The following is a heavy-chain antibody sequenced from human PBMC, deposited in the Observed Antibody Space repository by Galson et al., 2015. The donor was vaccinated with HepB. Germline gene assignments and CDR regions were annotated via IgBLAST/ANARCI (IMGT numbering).Heavy chain of an antibody. CDR2: ISWDGGST. D-gene: IGHD2/OR15-2a*01. CDR1: GFTFDDYA. V-gene: IGHV3-43D*04. J-gene: IGHJ4*02. CDR3: AKDLEPYYYYFDY. Sequence: SLRLSCAASGFTFDDYAMHWVRRAPGKGLEWVSLISWDGGSTYYADSVKGRFTISRDNSKNSLYLQMNSLRAEDTALYYCAKDLEPYYYYFDYWGQGTLVTVSS.